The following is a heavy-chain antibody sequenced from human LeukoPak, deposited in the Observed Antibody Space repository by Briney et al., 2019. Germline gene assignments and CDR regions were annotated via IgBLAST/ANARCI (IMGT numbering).Heavy chain of an antibody. CDR2: IKQDGSEK. CDR3: ASGESITGTTYYYYYGMDV. J-gene: IGHJ6*02. D-gene: IGHD1-7*01. V-gene: IGHV3-7*01. Sequence: GGSLRLSCAASGFTFSSYWMSWVRQAPGKGLEWVANIKQDGSEKYYVDSVKGRFTISRDNAKNPLYLQMNSLRAEDTAVYYCASGESITGTTYYYYYGMDVWGQGTTVTVSS. CDR1: GFTFSSYW.